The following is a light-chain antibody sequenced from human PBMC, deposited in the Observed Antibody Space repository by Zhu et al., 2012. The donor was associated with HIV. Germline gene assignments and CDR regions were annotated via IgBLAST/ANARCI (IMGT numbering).Light chain of an antibody. V-gene: IGKV3-11*01. J-gene: IGKJ4*01. Sequence: IVLTQSPATLSLSPGERATLSCRASQSASIFVAWYQQRPGQAPRLLIYDATKRATGIPARFSGSGSGTDFTLTISSLEPEDFALYYCQRRRNWPLTFGGGTRVEIK. CDR1: QSASIF. CDR3: QRRRNWPLT. CDR2: DAT.